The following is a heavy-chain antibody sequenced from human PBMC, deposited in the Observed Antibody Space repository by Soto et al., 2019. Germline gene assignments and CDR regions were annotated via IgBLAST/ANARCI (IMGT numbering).Heavy chain of an antibody. D-gene: IGHD3-22*01. CDR1: GGSISTYF. Sequence: SETLSLTCTVSGGSISTYFWSWIRQPAGGGLEWIGGIYTTGSTNYKPSLKSRVTMSLDTSRNQFSVKLISVTSAATAVYYCAREGGYFDSSGSGVYHYHGVDVWGQGTTVTVSS. V-gene: IGHV4-4*07. CDR3: AREGGYFDSSGSGVYHYHGVDV. J-gene: IGHJ6*02. CDR2: IYTTGST.